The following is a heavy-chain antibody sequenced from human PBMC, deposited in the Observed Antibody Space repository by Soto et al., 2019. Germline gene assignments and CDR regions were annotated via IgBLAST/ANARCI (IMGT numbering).Heavy chain of an antibody. CDR2: INPSGGST. Sequence: AAVKVSCKASGYTFTSYYMHWVRQAPGQGLEWMGIINPSGGSTSYAQKFQGRVTMTRDTSTSTVYMELSSLRSEDTAVYYCARLITGTTALDAFDIWGQGTMVTVSS. CDR3: ARLITGTTALDAFDI. J-gene: IGHJ3*02. CDR1: GYTFTSYY. D-gene: IGHD1-7*01. V-gene: IGHV1-46*01.